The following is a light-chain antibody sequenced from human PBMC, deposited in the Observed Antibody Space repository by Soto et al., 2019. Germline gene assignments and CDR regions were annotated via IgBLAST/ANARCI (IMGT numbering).Light chain of an antibody. V-gene: IGKV3-15*01. CDR2: RAS. J-gene: IGKJ1*01. CDR1: QSLGGN. Sequence: EIVMTQSPATLSVSPGDTATLSCRASQSLGGNLAWYQQKPGQAPRLLIFRASSRATGVPAKFSARGSGTEFTLTISGLQSEDFAVYYCQQYSNWPPWTFGPGTKVEIK. CDR3: QQYSNWPPWT.